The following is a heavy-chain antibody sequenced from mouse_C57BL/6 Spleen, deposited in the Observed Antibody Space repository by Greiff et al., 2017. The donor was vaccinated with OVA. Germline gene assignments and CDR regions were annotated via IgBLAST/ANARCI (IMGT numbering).Heavy chain of an antibody. V-gene: IGHV1-76*01. J-gene: IGHJ2*01. D-gene: IGHD2-12*01. Sequence: VKLVESGAELVRPGASVKLSCKASGYTFTDYYINWVKQRPGQGLEWIARIYPGSGNTYYNEKFKGKATLTAEKSSSTAYMQLSSLTSEDSAVYFCARRDYSQYYFDYWGQGTTLTVSS. CDR2: IYPGSGNT. CDR3: ARRDYSQYYFDY. CDR1: GYTFTDYY.